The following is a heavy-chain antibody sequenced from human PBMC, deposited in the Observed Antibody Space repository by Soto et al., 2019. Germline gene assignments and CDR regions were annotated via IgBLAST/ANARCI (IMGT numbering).Heavy chain of an antibody. V-gene: IGHV1-18*01. CDR3: ARGREGFGSSGYTFDI. J-gene: IGHJ3*02. Sequence: QVQLVQSGAEVKKPGASVKVSCKASGYTFGSYGVSWVRQAPGQGLEWMGWISAYNGNTNYAQKFQGTVTMTTDTSTSTAYMELRSVRSDDTAVYYCARGREGFGSSGYTFDIWGQGTLVTVSS. D-gene: IGHD6-13*01. CDR2: ISAYNGNT. CDR1: GYTFGSYG.